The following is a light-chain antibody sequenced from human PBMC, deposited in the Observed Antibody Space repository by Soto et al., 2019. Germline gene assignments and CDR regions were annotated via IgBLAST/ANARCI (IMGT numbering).Light chain of an antibody. CDR3: SSYSTTSALV. CDR2: DVS. J-gene: IGLJ7*01. CDR1: SSDIGAFNY. V-gene: IGLV2-14*01. Sequence: QSALTQPASVSGSPGQSITISCAGTSSDIGAFNYVSWYQHHPDKVPKLLIYDVSNRPSGVSTRFSASKSANTASLTISGLQADDEADYYCSSYSTTSALVFGGGTQLTVL.